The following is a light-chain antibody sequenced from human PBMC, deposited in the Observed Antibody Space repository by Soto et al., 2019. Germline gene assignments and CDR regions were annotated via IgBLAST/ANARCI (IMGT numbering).Light chain of an antibody. CDR3: QQRSNWPLLT. J-gene: IGKJ4*01. V-gene: IGKV3-11*01. CDR2: DAS. Sequence: EIVLTQSPATLSLSPGERATLSCRASQSVSSYLACYQQKPCQAPRLLIYDASNRATGIPARFSGSGSGTDFTLTISSLEPEDFAVYYCQQRSNWPLLTFGGGTQVEIK. CDR1: QSVSSY.